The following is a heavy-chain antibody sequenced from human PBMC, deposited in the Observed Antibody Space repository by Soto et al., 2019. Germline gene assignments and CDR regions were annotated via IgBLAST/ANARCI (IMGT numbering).Heavy chain of an antibody. CDR3: AKVSLGALTFTDDYYYGLDV. CDR1: GFTFSTYA. D-gene: IGHD1-26*01. J-gene: IGHJ6*02. CDR2: ISGGGGST. Sequence: EVQLLESGGGWVQPGGSLRLSCAASGFTFSTYAMNWVRQAPGKGLEWVSAISGGGGSTYYADSVKGRVTISRDNSKNTLYLQMNSLRAEDTAVYYCAKVSLGALTFTDDYYYGLDVWGQGTTVTVSS. V-gene: IGHV3-23*01.